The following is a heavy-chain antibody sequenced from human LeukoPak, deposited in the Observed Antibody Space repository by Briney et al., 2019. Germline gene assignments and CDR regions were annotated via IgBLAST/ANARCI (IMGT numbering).Heavy chain of an antibody. CDR3: ARDTYYYGSGSYSYNWFDP. V-gene: IGHV3-21*01. J-gene: IGHJ5*02. D-gene: IGHD3-10*01. Sequence: PGGSLRLSCAGSGFTFSSYSMNWVRQAPGKGLEWVSSISSSSHIYYADSVKGRFTISRDNAKNSLYLQMNSLRAEDTAVYYCARDTYYYGSGSYSYNWFDPWGQGTLVTVSS. CDR2: ISSSSHI. CDR1: GFTFSSYS.